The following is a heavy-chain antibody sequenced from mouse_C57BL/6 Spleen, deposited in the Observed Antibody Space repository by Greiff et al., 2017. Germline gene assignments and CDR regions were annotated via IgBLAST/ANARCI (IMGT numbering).Heavy chain of an antibody. Sequence: EVQLVESEGGLVQPGSSMKLSCTASGFTFSDYYMAWVRQVPEKGLEWVANINYDGSSTYYLDSLKSRFIISRDNAKNILYLQMSSLKSEDTATYYCARYYYGRDYAMDYWGQGTSVTVSS. CDR3: ARYYYGRDYAMDY. CDR2: INYDGSST. J-gene: IGHJ4*01. V-gene: IGHV5-16*01. D-gene: IGHD1-1*01. CDR1: GFTFSDYY.